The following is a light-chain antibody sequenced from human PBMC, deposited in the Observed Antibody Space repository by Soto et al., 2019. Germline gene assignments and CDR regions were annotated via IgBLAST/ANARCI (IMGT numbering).Light chain of an antibody. CDR3: QQRSNWPSPALP. J-gene: IGKJ4*01. CDR2: DAS. V-gene: IGKV3-11*01. Sequence: EIVLTQSPATLSLSPGERATLSCRASQSVSSYLAWYQQKPGQAPRLLIYDASNRATGIPARFSGSGSGTDCSLTISSLEPEDFAFYYLQQRSNWPSPALPFGGGTKVEIK. CDR1: QSVSSY.